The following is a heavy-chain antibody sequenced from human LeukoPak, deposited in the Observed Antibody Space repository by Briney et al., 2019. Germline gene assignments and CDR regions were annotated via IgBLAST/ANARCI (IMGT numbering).Heavy chain of an antibody. J-gene: IGHJ4*02. CDR2: IYPGDSDI. CDR1: GYSFNNHW. V-gene: IGHV5-51*01. CDR3: ATMDTVTTFGYFDY. Sequence: GESLKISCKGSGYSFNNHWIGWVRQMPGKGLEWMGIIYPGDSDIRYSPSFQGQVTISADKSISTAYLQWSRLKASDTAIYYCATMDTVTTFGYFDYWGQGTLVTVSS. D-gene: IGHD4-17*01.